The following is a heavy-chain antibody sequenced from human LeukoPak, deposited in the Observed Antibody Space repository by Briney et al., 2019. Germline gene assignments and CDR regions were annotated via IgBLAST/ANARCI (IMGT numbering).Heavy chain of an antibody. CDR2: IYSGGST. Sequence: GGSLRLSCAASGFTVSSNYMSWVRQAPGKGLEWVSVIYSGGSTYYADSVKGRFTISRDNSKNTLYLQMNSLRAEDTAVYYCARHSRGYSPFDYWGQGTLVTVSS. J-gene: IGHJ4*02. D-gene: IGHD3-22*01. V-gene: IGHV3-53*01. CDR3: ARHSRGYSPFDY. CDR1: GFTVSSNY.